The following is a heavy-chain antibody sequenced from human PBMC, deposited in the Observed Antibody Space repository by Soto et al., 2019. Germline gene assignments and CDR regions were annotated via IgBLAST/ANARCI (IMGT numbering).Heavy chain of an antibody. CDR1: GGSISSYY. CDR3: ARAPRGNYGYPSYFVY. V-gene: IGHV4-59*01. J-gene: IGHJ4*02. D-gene: IGHD3-10*01. CDR2: IYYSGST. Sequence: PSETLSLTSTVSGGSISSYYWSWIRQPPGKGLEWIGYIYYSGSTNYNPSLKSRVTISVDTSKNQFSLKLSSVTAADTAVYYCARAPRGNYGYPSYFVYWGQGTLVTVSS.